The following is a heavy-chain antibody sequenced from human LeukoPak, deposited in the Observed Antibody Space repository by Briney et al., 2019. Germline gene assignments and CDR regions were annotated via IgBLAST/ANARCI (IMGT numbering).Heavy chain of an antibody. CDR1: GFTFSSYA. V-gene: IGHV3-23*01. CDR3: ARYEYSSRRFDP. Sequence: GGSLRLSCAASGFTFSSYAISWVRQAPGKGLEWVSAISGSGGSTYYADSVKGRFTISRDNSKNTLYLQMNSLRAEDTAVYYCARYEYSSRRFDPWGQGTLVTVSS. CDR2: ISGSGGST. D-gene: IGHD6-13*01. J-gene: IGHJ5*02.